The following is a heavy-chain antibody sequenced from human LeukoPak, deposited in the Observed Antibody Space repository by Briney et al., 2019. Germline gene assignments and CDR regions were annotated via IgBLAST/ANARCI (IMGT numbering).Heavy chain of an antibody. CDR1: GYTFTSYD. Sequence: ASVKVSCKASGYTFTSYDINWVRQATGQGLEWMGWMNPNSGNTGYAQNFQGRVTITRNTSISTAYMELSSLRSEDTAVYYCARRRVGTHFDYWGQGTLVTVSS. V-gene: IGHV1-8*03. D-gene: IGHD1-14*01. J-gene: IGHJ4*02. CDR2: MNPNSGNT. CDR3: ARRRVGTHFDY.